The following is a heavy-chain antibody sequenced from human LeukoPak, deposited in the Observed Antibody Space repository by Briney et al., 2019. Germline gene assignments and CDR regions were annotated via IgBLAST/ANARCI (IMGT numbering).Heavy chain of an antibody. CDR1: GYTFTSYD. J-gene: IGHJ4*02. V-gene: IGHV1-18*01. D-gene: IGHD2-2*01. CDR3: ARDKGDVVVPAAPLD. CDR2: ISAYNGNT. Sequence: GASVKVSCKASGYTFTSYDINWVRQAPGQGLEWMGWISAYNGNTNYAQKLQGRVTMTTDTSTSTAYMELRSLRSDDTAVYYCARDKGDVVVPAAPLDWGQGTLVTVSS.